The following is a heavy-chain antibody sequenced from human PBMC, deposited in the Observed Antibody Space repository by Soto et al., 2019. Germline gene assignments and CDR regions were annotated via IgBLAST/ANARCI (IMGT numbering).Heavy chain of an antibody. J-gene: IGHJ6*02. CDR3: ATTYYDFCSGDYYGMDV. CDR2: INPNSGGT. CDR1: GYTFTGYY. Sequence: ASVKVSCEASGYTFTGYYMHWVRQAPGQGLEWMGWINPNSGGTNYAQKFQGWVTMTRDTSISTAYMELSRLRSDDTAVYYCATTYYDFCSGDYYGMDVWGQGSTVTV. D-gene: IGHD3-3*01. V-gene: IGHV1-2*04.